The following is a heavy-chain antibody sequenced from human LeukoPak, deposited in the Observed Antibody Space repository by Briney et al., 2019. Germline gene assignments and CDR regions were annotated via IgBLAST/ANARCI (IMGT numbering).Heavy chain of an antibody. V-gene: IGHV4-30-2*01. D-gene: IGHD1-26*01. Sequence: SETLSLTCTVSGGSISSGGYYWSWIRQPPGKGLEWIGYIYHSGSTYYNPSLKSRVTISVDRSKNQFSLKLSSVTAADTAVYYCARGTEWDLFYYFDYWGQGTLVTVSS. CDR1: GGSISSGGYY. CDR3: ARGTEWDLFYYFDY. CDR2: IYHSGST. J-gene: IGHJ4*02.